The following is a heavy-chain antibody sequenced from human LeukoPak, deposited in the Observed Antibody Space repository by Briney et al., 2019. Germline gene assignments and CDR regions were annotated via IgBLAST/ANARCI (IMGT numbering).Heavy chain of an antibody. V-gene: IGHV4-34*01. J-gene: IGHJ6*03. D-gene: IGHD3-10*01. CDR3: ARHRSGSYRRGYYYYYMDV. CDR1: GGSFSGYY. Sequence: SETLSLTCAVYGGSFSGYYWSWIRQPPGKGLEWIGEINHSGSTYYNPSLKSRVTISVDTSKNQFSLKLSSVTAADTAVYYCARHRSGSYRRGYYYYYMDVWGKGTTVTISS. CDR2: INHSGST.